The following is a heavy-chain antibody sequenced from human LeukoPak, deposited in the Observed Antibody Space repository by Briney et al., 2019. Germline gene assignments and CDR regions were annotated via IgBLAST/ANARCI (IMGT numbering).Heavy chain of an antibody. Sequence: SETLSLTCAVYGGSFSGYYWSWIRQPPGKGLEWIGEINHSGSTNYNPSLKSRVTISVDTSKNQFSLKLSSVTAADTAVYYCARTFEAAIGPFDYWGQGTLVTVSS. CDR2: INHSGST. J-gene: IGHJ4*02. V-gene: IGHV4-34*01. CDR3: ARTFEAAIGPFDY. D-gene: IGHD2-2*02. CDR1: GGSFSGYY.